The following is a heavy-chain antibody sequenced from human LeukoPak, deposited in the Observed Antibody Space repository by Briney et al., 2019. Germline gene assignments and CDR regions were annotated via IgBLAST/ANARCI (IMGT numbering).Heavy chain of an antibody. CDR3: AKDRWMDTLINRPIDH. D-gene: IGHD5-24*01. CDR1: GFTFSSYD. J-gene: IGHJ4*02. V-gene: IGHV3-30*02. Sequence: GGSLRLSCAASGFTFSSYDMHWVRQAPGKGLEWVSFIRNDGTNAYYADSVKGRFTISRDNSKNTLYLQMNSLRDEDTAVYYCAKDRWMDTLINRPIDHWGQGTLVTVSS. CDR2: IRNDGTNA.